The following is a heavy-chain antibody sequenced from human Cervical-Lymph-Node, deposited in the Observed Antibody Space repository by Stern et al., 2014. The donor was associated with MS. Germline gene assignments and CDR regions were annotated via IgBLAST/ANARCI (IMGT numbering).Heavy chain of an antibody. D-gene: IGHD3-16*01. CDR1: GFSLSTSGVG. J-gene: IGHJ4*02. CDR2: IYGDDDK. Sequence: QITLKESGPTLVKPTQTLTLTCTFSGFSLSTSGVGVGWIRQPPGKALEGLALIYGDDDKRYSPSLKSRLTITKDTSKNQVVLTMTNMDPVDTATYYCAHRCLLEYYFDYWGQGTLVTVSS. V-gene: IGHV2-5*02. CDR3: AHRCLLEYYFDY.